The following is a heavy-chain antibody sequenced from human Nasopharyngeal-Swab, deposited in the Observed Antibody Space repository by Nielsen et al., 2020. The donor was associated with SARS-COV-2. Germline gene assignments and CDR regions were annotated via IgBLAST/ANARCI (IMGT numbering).Heavy chain of an antibody. J-gene: IGHJ6*02. V-gene: IGHV3-7*01. Sequence: GGSLRLSCAPSGFPFSSYWMSWVRQAPGKGLEWVANIKQDGSEKSYVDSVKGRFTISRDNAKNSLYLQMNSLRAEDTAVYYCARSRRYYYGSGAVSDYYYGMDVWGQGTTVTVSS. CDR3: ARSRRYYYGSGAVSDYYYGMDV. D-gene: IGHD3-10*01. CDR1: GFPFSSYW. CDR2: IKQDGSEK.